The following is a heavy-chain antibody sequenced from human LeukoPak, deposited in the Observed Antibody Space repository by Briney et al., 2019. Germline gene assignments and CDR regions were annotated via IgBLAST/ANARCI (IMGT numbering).Heavy chain of an antibody. CDR2: ISSSSSYI. CDR1: GFTFSSYS. J-gene: IGHJ4*02. D-gene: IGHD2-2*01. Sequence: GGSLRLSCAASGFTFSSYSMNWVRQAPGKGLEWVSSISSSSSYIYYADSVKGRFTISRDNAKNSLYLQMNSLRAEDTAVYYCAREYCSSTSCHIDYWGQGTLVTVSS. CDR3: AREYCSSTSCHIDY. V-gene: IGHV3-21*01.